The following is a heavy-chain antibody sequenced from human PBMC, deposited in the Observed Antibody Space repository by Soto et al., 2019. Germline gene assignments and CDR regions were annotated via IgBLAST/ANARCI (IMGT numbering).Heavy chain of an antibody. CDR1: GYTFTSYG. V-gene: IGHV1-18*04. CDR3: ARALQSLYSSLSPPGY. J-gene: IGHJ4*02. D-gene: IGHD6-6*01. Sequence: ASVKVSCKASGYTFTSYGISWARQAPGQGLEWMGWMSAYNGNTNNAQKLQGRVTMTTDTSTSTAYMALRSLRSDDTAVYYCARALQSLYSSLSPPGYWGQGTPVTVSS. CDR2: MSAYNGNT.